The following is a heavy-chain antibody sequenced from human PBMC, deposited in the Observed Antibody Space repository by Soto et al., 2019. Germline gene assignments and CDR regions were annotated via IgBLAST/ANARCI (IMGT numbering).Heavy chain of an antibody. CDR2: IYYSGYT. V-gene: IGHV4-39*01. Sequence: QLQLQESGPGLVKPSETLSLTCTVSGGSISSSSYYWGWIRQPPGKGLEWIGSIYYSGYTYYNPSPKSRVTVPVDTSKPPFPLKLSSVTAADTAVYYCARHNGPLYVGYYYDMDVWGQGTTVTVSS. D-gene: IGHD3-16*01. CDR3: ARHNGPLYVGYYYDMDV. J-gene: IGHJ6*02. CDR1: GGSISSSSYY.